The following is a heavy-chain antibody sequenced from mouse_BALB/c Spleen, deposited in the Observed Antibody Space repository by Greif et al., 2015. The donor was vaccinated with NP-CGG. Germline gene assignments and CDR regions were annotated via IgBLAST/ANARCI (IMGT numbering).Heavy chain of an antibody. Sequence: EVQLQQSGAELVKPGASVKLSCTASGFNIKDTYMHWVKQRPEQGQEWIGRIDPANGNTKYDPKFQGKATITADTSSNTAYLQLSSLTSEDTAVYYCARWEWYFDVWGAGTTVTVSS. CDR1: GFNIKDTY. CDR2: IDPANGNT. V-gene: IGHV14-3*02. D-gene: IGHD4-1*01. CDR3: ARWEWYFDV. J-gene: IGHJ1*01.